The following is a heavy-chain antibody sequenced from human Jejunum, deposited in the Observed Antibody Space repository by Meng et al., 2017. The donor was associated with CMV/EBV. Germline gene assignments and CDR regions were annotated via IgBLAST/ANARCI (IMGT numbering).Heavy chain of an antibody. J-gene: IGHJ4*02. CDR1: GASISSGDFC. V-gene: IGHV4-30-4*01. CDR2: IDNRGST. D-gene: IGHD6-19*01. CDR3: ARGYSSGWNYFHY. Sequence: PLQASGPGLVGPSQTLSLTCTASGASISSGDFCWSWIRQPPGKGLEYIGYIDNRGSTYYNPSLKSRVTMSMDTSKNQFSLKLTSVTAADTAVYYCARGYSSGWNYFHYWGQGTLVTVSS.